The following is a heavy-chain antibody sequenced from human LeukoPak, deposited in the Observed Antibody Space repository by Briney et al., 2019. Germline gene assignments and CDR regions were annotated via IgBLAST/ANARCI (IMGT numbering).Heavy chain of an antibody. CDR3: ARDFYYGSGSPLGY. Sequence: ASVKVSCKASGYTFTNYGITWVRQAPGQGLEWRGWISAYNGDPNYAQKLQGRLTMTTDTSTSTAYMELRSLRSDDTAVYHCARDFYYGSGSPLGYWGQGTLVTVSS. J-gene: IGHJ4*02. D-gene: IGHD3-10*01. CDR2: ISAYNGDP. V-gene: IGHV1-18*01. CDR1: GYTFTNYG.